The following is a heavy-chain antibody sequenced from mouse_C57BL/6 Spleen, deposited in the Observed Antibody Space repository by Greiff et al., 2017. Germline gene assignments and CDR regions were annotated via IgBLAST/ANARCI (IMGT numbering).Heavy chain of an antibody. CDR1: GYTFTSSG. V-gene: IGHV1-81*01. D-gene: IGHD2-10*02. J-gene: IGHJ4*01. CDR2: IYPRSGNT. Sequence: VQLQPSGAELARPGASVKLSCKASGYTFTSSGISWVKQSPGQCLEWIGEIYPRSGNTYYNEKFKSKATLTANKASSTAYMECRSLTAEDAAVYFCARTPSMIYDAMDYWGQGTSVTVSS. CDR3: ARTPSMIYDAMDY.